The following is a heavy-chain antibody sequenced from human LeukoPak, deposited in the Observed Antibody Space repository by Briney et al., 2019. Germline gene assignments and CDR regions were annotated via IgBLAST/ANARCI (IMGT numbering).Heavy chain of an antibody. V-gene: IGHV3-23*01. CDR3: AKGTYSSSWSDFDY. CDR2: ISGSGGST. J-gene: IGHJ4*02. Sequence: GGSLRLSCAASGFTFSSYAMSWIRQAPGKGLEWVSAISGSGGSTYYADSVKGRFTISRDNSKNTLYLQMNSLRAEDTAVYYCAKGTYSSSWSDFDYWGQGTLVTVSS. D-gene: IGHD6-13*01. CDR1: GFTFSSYA.